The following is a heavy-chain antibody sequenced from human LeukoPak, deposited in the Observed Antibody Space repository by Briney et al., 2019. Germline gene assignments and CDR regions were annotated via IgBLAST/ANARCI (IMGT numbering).Heavy chain of an antibody. CDR2: IYYSGST. Sequence: SETLSLTCTVSGGSISSYYWSWIRQPPGKGLEWIGYIYYSGSTNYNPSLKSRVTISVDTSKNQFSLKLSSVTAADTAVYYCARGPSYYYDSSGYRFDYWGQGTLVTVSS. CDR1: GGSISSYY. D-gene: IGHD3-22*01. V-gene: IGHV4-59*12. CDR3: ARGPSYYYDSSGYRFDY. J-gene: IGHJ4*02.